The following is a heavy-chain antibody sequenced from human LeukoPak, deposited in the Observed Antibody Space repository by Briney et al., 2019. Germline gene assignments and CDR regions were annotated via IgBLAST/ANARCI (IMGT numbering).Heavy chain of an antibody. D-gene: IGHD3-22*01. Sequence: ASVKVSCKVSGYTLTELSMHWVRQAPGKGLEWMGGFDPEGGETIYAQKFQGRVTMTEDTSTDTAYMELSSLRSEDTAVYYCATDLYYDTVDAFDIWGQGTMVTVSS. V-gene: IGHV1-24*01. CDR2: FDPEGGET. CDR3: ATDLYYDTVDAFDI. J-gene: IGHJ3*02. CDR1: GYTLTELS.